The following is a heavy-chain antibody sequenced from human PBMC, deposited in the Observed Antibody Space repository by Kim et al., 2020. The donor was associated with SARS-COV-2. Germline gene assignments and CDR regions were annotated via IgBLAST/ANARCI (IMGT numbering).Heavy chain of an antibody. CDR2: IYYSGST. J-gene: IGHJ4*02. CDR3: ARETYDSSGYYSSN. Sequence: SETLSLTCTVSGGSISSYYWSWIRQPPGKGLEWIGYIYYSGSTNYNPSLKSRVTISVDTSKNQFSLKLSSVTAADTAVYYCARETYDSSGYYSSNWGQGT. CDR1: GGSISSYY. V-gene: IGHV4-59*01. D-gene: IGHD3-22*01.